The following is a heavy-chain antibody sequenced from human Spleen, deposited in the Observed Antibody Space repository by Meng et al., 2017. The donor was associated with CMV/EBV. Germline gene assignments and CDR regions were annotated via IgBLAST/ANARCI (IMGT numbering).Heavy chain of an antibody. CDR2: LYPSRTT. J-gene: IGHJ5*02. CDR3: ARDSYYYGSGTYGFDP. Sequence: SIRSSTWWTWLRPPPWQGLESIGALYPSRTTKYNPSLKSRVIISVDTSKNQFSLSLKLSSVTAADTAVYYCARDSYYYGSGTYGFDPWGQGTLVTVSS. V-gene: IGHV4-4*02. CDR1: SIRSSTW. D-gene: IGHD3-10*01.